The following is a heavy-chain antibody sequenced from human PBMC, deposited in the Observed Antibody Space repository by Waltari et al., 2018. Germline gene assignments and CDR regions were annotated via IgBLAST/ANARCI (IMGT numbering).Heavy chain of an antibody. CDR1: GYTFIDYY. D-gene: IGHD2-8*01. J-gene: IGHJ4*02. V-gene: IGHV1-2*02. CDR3: ARDGVFDF. Sequence: HRGQPGTDVKRQGAAVRVSLRGPGYTFIDYYMHWVRQAPGQGLEWMGWINPSSGGAKEAQNYQGRVTMTSDTSSRTVYIELSRLTYDDTAMYYGARDGVFDFWGQATLVSVSS. CDR2: INPSSGGA.